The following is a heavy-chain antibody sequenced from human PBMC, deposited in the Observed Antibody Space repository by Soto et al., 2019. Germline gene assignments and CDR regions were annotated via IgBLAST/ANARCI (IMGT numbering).Heavy chain of an antibody. D-gene: IGHD6-6*01. J-gene: IGHJ5*02. CDR2: IYYSGHT. V-gene: IGHV4-30-4*01. CDR3: ARAPKVSGSSQTRPDL. Sequence: SEPLSLTCPVSGGSISSGEYYLSWKRPPPGKGLEWIGNIYYSGHTNYSPSLKSRVSISIDTSKKQFSLNLASVSAADTAVYYCARAPKVSGSSQTRPDLWGQGTLVTVSS. CDR1: GGSISSGEYY.